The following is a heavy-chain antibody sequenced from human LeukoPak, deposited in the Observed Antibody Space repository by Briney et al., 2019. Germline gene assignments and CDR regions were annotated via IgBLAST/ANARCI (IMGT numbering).Heavy chain of an antibody. V-gene: IGHV1-69*04. D-gene: IGHD3-16*01. CDR2: IIPILGIA. Sequence: GASVKVSCKASGGTFSSYAISWVRQAPGQGLEWMGRIIPILGIANYAQKFQGRVTITADKSTSTAYTELSSLRSEDTAVYYCARQGDGDLFDYWGQGTLVTVSS. CDR3: ARQGDGDLFDY. CDR1: GGTFSSYA. J-gene: IGHJ4*02.